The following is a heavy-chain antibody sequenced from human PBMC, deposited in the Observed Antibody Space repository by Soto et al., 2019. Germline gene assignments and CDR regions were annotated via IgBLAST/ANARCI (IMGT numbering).Heavy chain of an antibody. CDR2: IVVGSGNT. CDR3: ATKSGYDYIWGSYPAVDKRHDY. D-gene: IGHD3-16*02. V-gene: IGHV1-58*02. Sequence: SVKVSCKASGFTFTSSAMQWVRQARGQRLEWIGWIVVGSGNTNYAQKFQERVTITRDMSTSTAYMELSSLRSEDTAVYYCATKSGYDYIWGSYPAVDKRHDYWGQGTLVTVSS. J-gene: IGHJ4*02. CDR1: GFTFTSSA.